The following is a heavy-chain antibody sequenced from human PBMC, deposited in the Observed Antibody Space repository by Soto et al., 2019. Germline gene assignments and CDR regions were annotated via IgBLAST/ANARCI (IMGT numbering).Heavy chain of an antibody. Sequence: QLQLHESGPGLVRPSETLSLTCTVSGGSISTSSYYWGWLRQPPGKGLEWIGSIYYTGGTYYNPSLKSQVTISVDTSKDQFSLRLSSVTAADTAIYYCASGWRLFDFWGQGTLVTVSS. CDR3: ASGWRLFDF. CDR1: GGSISTSSYY. V-gene: IGHV4-39*01. CDR2: IYYTGGT. J-gene: IGHJ4*02. D-gene: IGHD6-19*01.